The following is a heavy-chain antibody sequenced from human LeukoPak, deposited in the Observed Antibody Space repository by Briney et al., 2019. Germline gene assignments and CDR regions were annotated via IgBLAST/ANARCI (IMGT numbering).Heavy chain of an antibody. J-gene: IGHJ6*02. Sequence: SQTLSLTCAISGDSFSSNNAAWNWIRQSPSRGLEWLGRTYYRSKWYNDYAVSVKSRITINPDTSKNQFSLQLNSVTPEDTAVYYCAREYSSGWHLYYYYDMDVWGQGTTVTVSS. V-gene: IGHV6-1*01. CDR3: AREYSSGWHLYYYYDMDV. CDR2: TYYRSKWYN. D-gene: IGHD6-19*01. CDR1: GDSFSSNNAA.